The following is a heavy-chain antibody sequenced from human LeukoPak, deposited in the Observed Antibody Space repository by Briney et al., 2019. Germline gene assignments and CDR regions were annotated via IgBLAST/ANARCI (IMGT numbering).Heavy chain of an antibody. CDR1: GFTFSTYA. J-gene: IGHJ4*02. D-gene: IGHD6-13*01. V-gene: IGHV3-23*01. Sequence: AGGSLRLSCAASGFTFSTYAMSWVRQAPGKGLEWVSTISRSGESSYYADSVQGRFTISRDNSKDTLFLQMNSLRAGDTAVYYCAKQVWYSSSWYSDYWGQGTLVTVSS. CDR2: ISRSGESS. CDR3: AKQVWYSSSWYSDY.